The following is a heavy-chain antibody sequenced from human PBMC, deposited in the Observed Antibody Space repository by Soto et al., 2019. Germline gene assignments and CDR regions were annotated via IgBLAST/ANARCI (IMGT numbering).Heavy chain of an antibody. CDR1: GFSFSRYA. V-gene: IGHV3-23*01. D-gene: IGHD3-10*02. Sequence: EVQLLESGGDLVQPGGSLRLSCAASGFSFSRYAMSWVRQVPGRGLEWVSTVSGGGDDTYYAGSVKGRFTISRDNSKNTLYLQMDSLRADDTAVYYCATSSVVRGQDYLYFYYMDVWGKGTTVTVSS. CDR2: VSGGGDDT. CDR3: ATSSVVRGQDYLYFYYMDV. J-gene: IGHJ6*03.